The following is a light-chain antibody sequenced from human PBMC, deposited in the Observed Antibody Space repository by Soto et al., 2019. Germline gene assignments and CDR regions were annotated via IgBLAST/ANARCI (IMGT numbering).Light chain of an antibody. J-gene: IGKJ4*01. CDR2: GAS. V-gene: IGKV1-12*01. CDR1: QGISNW. CDR3: QQTNTLLPLT. Sequence: DIQMTQSPSSVSASVGDRVTITCRASQGISNWLAWYQQQPGKAPKLLIYGASSLQSGVPSRFSGGGSGTHFTLIISSLQPEDFATYYCQQTNTLLPLTFGGGTKVAIK.